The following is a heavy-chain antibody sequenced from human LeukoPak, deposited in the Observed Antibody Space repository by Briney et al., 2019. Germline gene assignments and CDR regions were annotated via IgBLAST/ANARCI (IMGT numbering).Heavy chain of an antibody. V-gene: IGHV3-23*01. CDR2: ISGSGGST. D-gene: IGHD1-7*01. CDR1: GFTFSSYA. CDR3: AKPVTGTAPIDY. J-gene: IGHJ4*02. Sequence: GGSLRLSCAASGFTFSSYAMSWVRHAPGKGLEWVSAISGSGGSTYYADSVKGRLPISRDNSKNTLYLQMNSLRAEDTAVYYCAKPVTGTAPIDYWGQGTLVTVSS.